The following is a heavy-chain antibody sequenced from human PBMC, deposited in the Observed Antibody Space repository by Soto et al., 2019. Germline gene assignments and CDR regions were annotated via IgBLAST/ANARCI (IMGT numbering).Heavy chain of an antibody. Sequence: GGSLRLSCAASGFTFSSYAMSWVRQAPGKGLEWVSAISGSGGSTYYADYVKGRFTISRDNSKNTLYLQMNRLRAEDTAVYYCAKGSNIVVVVAATGLDYWGQGTLVTVSS. J-gene: IGHJ4*02. D-gene: IGHD2-15*01. V-gene: IGHV3-23*01. CDR2: ISGSGGST. CDR1: GFTFSSYA. CDR3: AKGSNIVVVVAATGLDY.